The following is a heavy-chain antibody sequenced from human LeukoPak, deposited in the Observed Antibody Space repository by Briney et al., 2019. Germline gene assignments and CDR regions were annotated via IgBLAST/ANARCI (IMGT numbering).Heavy chain of an antibody. Sequence: ASVKVSCKASGYTFTGYYIHWVRQAPGQGLEWMGWINPNSGGTNYAQKFQGRVTMTRDTSISTAYMELSRLRSDDTAVYYCARGLDCSSTSCNRFDPWGQGTLVTVSS. CDR1: GYTFTGYY. V-gene: IGHV1-2*02. CDR2: INPNSGGT. J-gene: IGHJ5*02. CDR3: ARGLDCSSTSCNRFDP. D-gene: IGHD2-2*01.